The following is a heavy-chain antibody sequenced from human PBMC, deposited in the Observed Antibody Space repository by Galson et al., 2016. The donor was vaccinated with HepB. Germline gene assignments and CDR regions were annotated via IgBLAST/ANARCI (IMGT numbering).Heavy chain of an antibody. CDR1: GDSVSSKSAA. J-gene: IGHJ4*02. V-gene: IGHV6-1*01. Sequence: CAISGDSVSSKSAAWNWIRQSPSRGLEWLGRTYYRSKFYSDYAVSVRSQLTINPDTSKNQFSLQLKSVTPEDTAIYYCVRVLHSISWYYFDSWGQGTPVTVTS. D-gene: IGHD6-13*01. CDR2: TYYRSKFYS. CDR3: VRVLHSISWYYFDS.